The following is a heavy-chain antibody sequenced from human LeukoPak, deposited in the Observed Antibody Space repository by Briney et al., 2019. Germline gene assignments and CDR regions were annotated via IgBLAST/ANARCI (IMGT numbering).Heavy chain of an antibody. J-gene: IGHJ4*02. D-gene: IGHD6-19*01. CDR1: GFTFSSYW. CDR3: ARSIPDIRGWYDNGLFDY. V-gene: IGHV3-7*01. Sequence: PGGSLRLSCAASGFTFSSYWMSWVRQAPGKGLEWVANIKQDGSEKYYVDSVKGRFTISRDNAKNSLYLQMNSLRAGDTAVYYCARSIPDIRGWYDNGLFDYWGQRTLVTVSS. CDR2: IKQDGSEK.